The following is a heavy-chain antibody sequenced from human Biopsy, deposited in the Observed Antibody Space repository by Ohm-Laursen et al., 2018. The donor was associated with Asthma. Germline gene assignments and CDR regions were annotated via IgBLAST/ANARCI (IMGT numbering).Heavy chain of an antibody. CDR2: IHHRGTS. J-gene: IGHJ4*02. CDR3: ARIPRRSGSYFVDY. V-gene: IGHV4-31*11. CDR1: GDSITSGGCC. D-gene: IGHD3-22*01. Sequence: TLSLTCAVSGDSITSGGCCWSWIRQHPGKGLEWIGYIHHRGTSYFNPSLKSRVSFSRDTSKNQFSLRLSSVTAADTAMYYCARIPRRSGSYFVDYWGQGTLVTVSS.